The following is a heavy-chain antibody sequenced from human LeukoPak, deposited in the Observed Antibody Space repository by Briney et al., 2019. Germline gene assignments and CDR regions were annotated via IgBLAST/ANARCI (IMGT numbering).Heavy chain of an antibody. CDR1: GFTFDDYG. V-gene: IGHV3-20*04. J-gene: IGHJ4*02. D-gene: IGHD3-10*01. CDR2: INWNGDTI. Sequence: GGSLRLSCAASGFTFDDYGMTWVRQAPGKGLEWVSGINWNGDTIGYADSVKGRFTISRDNAKNSLYLQMNSLRAEDTALYYCARLPLWLGAPDAYWGQGTLVTVSS. CDR3: ARLPLWLGAPDAY.